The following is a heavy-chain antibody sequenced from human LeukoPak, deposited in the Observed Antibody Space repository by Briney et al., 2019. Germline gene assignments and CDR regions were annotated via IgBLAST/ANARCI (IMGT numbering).Heavy chain of an antibody. D-gene: IGHD3-22*01. V-gene: IGHV4-59*01. CDR1: GGSISIYY. CDR2: IYYSGST. CDR3: ARVPWTYYYDSSGYYYMDV. J-gene: IGHJ6*03. Sequence: PSETLSLTCTVSGGSISIYYWSWIRQPPGKGLEWIGYIYYSGSTNYNPSLKSRVTISVDTSKNQFSLKLSSVTAADTAVYYCARVPWTYYYDSSGYYYMDVWGKGTTVTVSS.